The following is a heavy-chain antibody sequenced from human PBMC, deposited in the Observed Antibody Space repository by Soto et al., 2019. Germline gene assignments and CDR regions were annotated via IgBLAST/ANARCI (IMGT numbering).Heavy chain of an antibody. Sequence: QVQLVQSGAEVKKPGASVKVSCKASGYTFTSYDINWVRQAAGQGLEWMGWMNPNSGNTGYAQKFQGRVTMTRNTSINTAYMELSSLRSEDTAVYYCARERSSGYYLDYWGQGTLVTVSS. V-gene: IGHV1-8*01. D-gene: IGHD6-25*01. CDR1: GYTFTSYD. J-gene: IGHJ4*02. CDR2: MNPNSGNT. CDR3: ARERSSGYYLDY.